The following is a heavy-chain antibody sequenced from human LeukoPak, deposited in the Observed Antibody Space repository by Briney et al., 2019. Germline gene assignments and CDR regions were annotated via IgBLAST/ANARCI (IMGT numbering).Heavy chain of an antibody. CDR3: ASFKRTYQLPPDY. V-gene: IGHV3-23*01. CDR1: GFTFSSYA. J-gene: IGHJ4*02. D-gene: IGHD2-2*01. CDR2: ISGSGGST. Sequence: GGSLRLSCAASGFTFSSYAMSWVRQAPGKGLEWVSAISGSGGSTYYADSVKGRFTISRDNAKNTLYLQMNSLRAEDTAVYYCASFKRTYQLPPDYWGQGTLVTVSS.